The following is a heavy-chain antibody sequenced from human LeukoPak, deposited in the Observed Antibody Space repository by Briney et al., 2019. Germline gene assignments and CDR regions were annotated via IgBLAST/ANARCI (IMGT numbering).Heavy chain of an antibody. J-gene: IGHJ5*02. Sequence: ASETLSLTCAVYGGSFSGYYWSWIRQPPGKGLEWVGRIKSKADGGTTDYAAPVKGRFIISRDDSKNMLYLQMSSLKIEDTAVYYCSTGITIFGVNWADPWGQGTLVTVSS. CDR2: IKSKADGGTT. CDR3: STGITIFGVNWADP. D-gene: IGHD3-3*01. CDR1: GGSFSGYY. V-gene: IGHV3-15*01.